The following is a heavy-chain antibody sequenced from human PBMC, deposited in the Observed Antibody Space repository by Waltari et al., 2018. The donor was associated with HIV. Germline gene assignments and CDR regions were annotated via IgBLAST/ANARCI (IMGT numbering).Heavy chain of an antibody. CDR2: VYYKGDT. J-gene: IGHJ6*02. D-gene: IGHD3-3*01. V-gene: IGHV4-39*07. CDR3: ASDQRGDYNFWSLPNQDYGMDV. CDR1: GGSISSSKYY. Sequence: PSETLSLTCTVSGGSISSSKYYWTWIRQSPGKGLEGIGNVYYKGDTNYKPSLKSRVAITGDTSKIQFFLTLYSVTAAYTAAYFCASDQRGDYNFWSLPNQDYGMDVLGQGTTVSVSS.